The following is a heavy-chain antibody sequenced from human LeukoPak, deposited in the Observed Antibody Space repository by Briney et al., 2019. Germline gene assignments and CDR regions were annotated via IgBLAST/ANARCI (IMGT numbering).Heavy chain of an antibody. CDR2: MNPNSGNT. Sequence: ASVKVSCKASGYTFTSYDINWVRRATGQGLEWMGWMNPNSGNTVYAQKFQSRVTMTRNTSISTAYMELSSLRSEDTAVYYCARVEKKRQRSTIFGVVSSLDYYYYYMDVWGKGTTVTVSS. CDR3: ARVEKKRQRSTIFGVVSSLDYYYYYMDV. CDR1: GYTFTSYD. J-gene: IGHJ6*03. D-gene: IGHD3-3*01. V-gene: IGHV1-8*01.